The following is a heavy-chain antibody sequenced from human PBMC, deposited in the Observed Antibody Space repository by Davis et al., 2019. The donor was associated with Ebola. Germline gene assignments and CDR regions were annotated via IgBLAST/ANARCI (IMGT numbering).Heavy chain of an antibody. CDR3: ARHPRDLGPHKYCTSTSCSVGDWFDP. Sequence: KVSCKASGYTFTSNGISWVRQMPGKGLEWMGIIYPGDSDTRYNPSFQGQVTMSVDMSISTAYLQWSSLKASDTAMYYCARHPRDLGPHKYCTSTSCSVGDWFDPWGQGTLVTVSS. CDR2: IYPGDSDT. J-gene: IGHJ5*02. V-gene: IGHV5-51*01. CDR1: GYTFTSNG. D-gene: IGHD2-2*01.